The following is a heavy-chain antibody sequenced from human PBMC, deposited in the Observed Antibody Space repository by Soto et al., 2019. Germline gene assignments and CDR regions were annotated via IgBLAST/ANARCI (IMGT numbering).Heavy chain of an antibody. J-gene: IGHJ4*02. CDR2: ISGSGGST. Sequence: GGSLRLSCAASGFTFSSYAMSWVRQAPGKGLEWVSAISGSGGSTYYADSVKGRFTISRDNSKNTLYLQMNSLRAEDTAVYYCAKLRAGSSHRLVDYWGQGTLVTVSS. CDR3: AKLRAGSSHRLVDY. V-gene: IGHV3-23*01. D-gene: IGHD6-13*01. CDR1: GFTFSSYA.